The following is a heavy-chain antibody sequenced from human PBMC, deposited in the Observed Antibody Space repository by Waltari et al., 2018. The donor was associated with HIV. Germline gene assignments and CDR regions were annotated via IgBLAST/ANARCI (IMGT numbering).Heavy chain of an antibody. Sequence: EVHLLESGGGLVQPGGSLRLSCAASGFIFNHYAMCWVRQPPGKGLEWVSVISASGGTTYYADSVKGRFTISRDNSKNTLYMQMDSLRGEDTAVYYCVTPGWTVDYWGQGILVTVS. V-gene: IGHV3-23*01. CDR3: VTPGWTVDY. J-gene: IGHJ4*02. CDR2: ISASGGTT. CDR1: GFIFNHYA. D-gene: IGHD6-19*01.